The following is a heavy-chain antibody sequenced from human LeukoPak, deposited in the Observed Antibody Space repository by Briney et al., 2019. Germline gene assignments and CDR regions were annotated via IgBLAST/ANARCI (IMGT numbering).Heavy chain of an antibody. D-gene: IGHD6-6*01. CDR2: VYTRGGT. CDR1: GGSISSYY. Sequence: SETLSLTCTVSGGSISSYYWSWVRQPAGKGLEYIGLVYTRGGTNYNPSLKSRVTMSLDTSTNQFSLKLSSVTAADTAVYYCARRALEENYFDYWGQGTLVTVS. V-gene: IGHV4-4*07. CDR3: ARRALEENYFDY. J-gene: IGHJ4*02.